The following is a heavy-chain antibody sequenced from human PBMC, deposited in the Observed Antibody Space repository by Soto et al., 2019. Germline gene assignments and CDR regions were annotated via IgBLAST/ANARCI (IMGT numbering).Heavy chain of an antibody. CDR1: GYSFTNYW. D-gene: IGHD3-3*01. V-gene: IGHV5-51*01. Sequence: GESLKISCKGSGYSFTNYWIGWVRQMPGKGLEWMGMIYPDDSDTKYSPSFQGQVTFSADKSINTAYLQWSSLKASDTAIYYCARLEWLSLAAWFDPWGQGTLVTVPS. J-gene: IGHJ5*02. CDR3: ARLEWLSLAAWFDP. CDR2: IYPDDSDT.